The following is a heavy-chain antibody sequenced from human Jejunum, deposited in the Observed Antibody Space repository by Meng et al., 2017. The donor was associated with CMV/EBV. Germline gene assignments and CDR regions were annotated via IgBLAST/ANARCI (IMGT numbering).Heavy chain of an antibody. CDR2: GYSAGMT. CDR1: FSVNSNV. Sequence: FSVNSNVMTWVPQAPGKGLEWVAVGYSAGMTYYADSVKGRFTISRDNSKNTMFLQMNGLRLEDTAMYYCAAEVAVRNYFSYGMDVWGQGTTVTISS. J-gene: IGHJ6*02. CDR3: AAEVAVRNYFSYGMDV. V-gene: IGHV3-66*02. D-gene: IGHD3-10*01.